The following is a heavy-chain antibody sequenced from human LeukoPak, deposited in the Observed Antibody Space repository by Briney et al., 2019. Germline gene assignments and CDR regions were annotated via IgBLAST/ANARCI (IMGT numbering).Heavy chain of an antibody. J-gene: IGHJ4*02. V-gene: IGHV3-48*03. CDR1: GFTFSRYE. Sequence: GGSLRLSCAASGFTFSRYEMNWVRQAPGKGLEWVSYISSSGSTINYADSVKGRFTVSRDNAKNSLYLQMNDLRADDTAVYYCASSWDYWGQGTLVTVSS. D-gene: IGHD2-15*01. CDR3: ASSWDY. CDR2: ISSSGSTI.